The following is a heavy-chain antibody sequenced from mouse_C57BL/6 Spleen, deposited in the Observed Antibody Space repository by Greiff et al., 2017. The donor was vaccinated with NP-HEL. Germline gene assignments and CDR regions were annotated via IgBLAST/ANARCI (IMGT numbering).Heavy chain of an antibody. Sequence: QVQLKESGPGLVAPSQSLSISCTVSGFSLTSYAISWVRQPPGKGLEWLGVIWTGGGTNYNSALISRLSISKETSKSQVFLKMNILQTDDTARYYWGRERNWDGENAMDYWGQGTSVTVSS. CDR2: IWTGGGT. CDR3: GRERNWDGENAMDY. D-gene: IGHD4-1*01. J-gene: IGHJ4*01. CDR1: GFSLTSYA. V-gene: IGHV2-9-1*01.